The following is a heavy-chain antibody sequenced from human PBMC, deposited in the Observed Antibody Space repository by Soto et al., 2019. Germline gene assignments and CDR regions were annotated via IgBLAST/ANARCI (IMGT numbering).Heavy chain of an antibody. CDR1: GYTFTSYG. J-gene: IGHJ3*02. CDR2: ISAYNGNT. CDR3: ARDLRKGYCSGGSCPMDAFDI. V-gene: IGHV1-18*04. D-gene: IGHD2-15*01. Sequence: ASVKVSCKASGYTFTSYGISWVRQAPGQGLEWMGWISAYNGNTNYAQKLQGRVTMTTDTSTSTAYMELRSLRSDDTAVYYCARDLRKGYCSGGSCPMDAFDIWGQGTMVTVSS.